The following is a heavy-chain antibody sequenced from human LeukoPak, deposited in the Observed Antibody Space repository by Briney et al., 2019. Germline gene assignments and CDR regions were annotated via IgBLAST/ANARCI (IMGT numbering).Heavy chain of an antibody. J-gene: IGHJ6*02. CDR2: ISGYNGNT. CDR1: GYTFTSYA. CDR3: ARADFWSGYPYYYYGMDV. D-gene: IGHD3-3*01. V-gene: IGHV1-18*01. Sequence: ASVKVSCKASGYTFTSYAISWVRQAPGQGLEWMGWISGYNGNTNYAQKLQGRVTMTTDTSTSTAYTELRSLRSDDTAVYYCARADFWSGYPYYYYGMDVWGQGTTVTVSS.